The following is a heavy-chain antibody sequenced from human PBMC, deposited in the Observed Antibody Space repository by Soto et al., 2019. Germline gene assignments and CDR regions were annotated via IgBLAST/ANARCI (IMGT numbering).Heavy chain of an antibody. V-gene: IGHV4-39*01. CDR3: ARLLYDYVWGSYRPNWFDP. CDR1: GGSISSSSYY. Sequence: QLQLQESGPGLVKPSETLSLTCTVSGGSISSSSYYWGWIRQPPGKGLEWIGSIYYSGSTYYNPALKGRVTISVDKSKNQFSLKLSSVTAADTAVYYCARLLYDYVWGSYRPNWFDPWGQGTLVTVSS. CDR2: IYYSGST. J-gene: IGHJ5*02. D-gene: IGHD3-16*02.